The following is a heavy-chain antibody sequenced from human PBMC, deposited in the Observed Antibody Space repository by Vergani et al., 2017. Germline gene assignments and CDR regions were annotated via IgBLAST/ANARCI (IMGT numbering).Heavy chain of an antibody. Sequence: VSCKASGYTFTGYYMHWVRQAPGQGLEWMGWINPNSGGTNYAQKFQGRVTMTRDTSISTAYMELSRLRSDDTAVYYCARGYVGDGYNFGFFQHWGQGTLVTVSS. CDR2: INPNSGGT. V-gene: IGHV1-2*02. J-gene: IGHJ1*01. D-gene: IGHD5-24*01. CDR3: ARGYVGDGYNFGFFQH. CDR1: GYTFTGYY.